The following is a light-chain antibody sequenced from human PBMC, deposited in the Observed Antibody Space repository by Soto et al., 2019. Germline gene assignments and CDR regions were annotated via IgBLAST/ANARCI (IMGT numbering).Light chain of an antibody. Sequence: EIVLTQSPDTLSLSPGERATLSCRASQSVSSDFLVWYQQKPGQAPRLLIYDASNRATGIPARFSGSGSGTDFTLTISSLEPEDFAVYYCQQRSNWPPWTFGQGTKVEIK. CDR1: QSVSSD. V-gene: IGKV3-11*01. CDR3: QQRSNWPPWT. J-gene: IGKJ1*01. CDR2: DAS.